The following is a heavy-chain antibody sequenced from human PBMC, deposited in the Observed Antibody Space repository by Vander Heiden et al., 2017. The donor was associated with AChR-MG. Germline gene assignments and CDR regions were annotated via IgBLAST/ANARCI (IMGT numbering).Heavy chain of an antibody. CDR1: GFTFSAHV. D-gene: IGHD2-15*01. J-gene: IGHJ5*02. Sequence: EVQLLESGGGLVQPGGSLRLSCAASGFTFSAHVMGWVRQAPGKGVEWVSVISDSGTNTFYADSARGRFTISRDNSKNTLYLQMNSLRTEDTATYYCAKSLSRASSGWRGWFEPWGQGTLVTVSS. CDR3: AKSLSRASSGWRGWFEP. V-gene: IGHV3-23*01. CDR2: ISDSGTNT.